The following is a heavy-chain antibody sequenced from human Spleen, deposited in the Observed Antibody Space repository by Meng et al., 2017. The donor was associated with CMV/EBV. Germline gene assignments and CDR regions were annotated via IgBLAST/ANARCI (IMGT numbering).Heavy chain of an antibody. D-gene: IGHD5-18*01. J-gene: IGHJ5*02. CDR3: AKDFIRRGYSYGLINWFDP. CDR2: ISGSGGST. Sequence: GESLKISCAASGFIFSSYWMSWVRQAPGKGLEWVSAISGSGGSTYYADSVKGRFTISRDNSKNTLYLQMNSLRAEDTAVYYCAKDFIRRGYSYGLINWFDPWGQGTLVTVSS. CDR1: GFIFSSYW. V-gene: IGHV3-23*01.